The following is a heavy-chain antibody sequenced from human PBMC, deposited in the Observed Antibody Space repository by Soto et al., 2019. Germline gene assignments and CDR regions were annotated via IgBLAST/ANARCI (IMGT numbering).Heavy chain of an antibody. V-gene: IGHV4-4*02. CDR2: NYHSGST. Sequence: QVQLQESGPGLVKPAGTLSLTCAVSGGSISSRNWWSGVRQPPGEGLEGIGENYHSGSTNYNPPLKRRVTITVDKPTNHLSRLLSSVTGADAAVYYCAPLGYCSGGDCYAAYWGQGSRVTVSS. CDR3: APLGYCSGGDCYAAY. D-gene: IGHD2-15*01. J-gene: IGHJ4*02. CDR1: GGSISSRNW.